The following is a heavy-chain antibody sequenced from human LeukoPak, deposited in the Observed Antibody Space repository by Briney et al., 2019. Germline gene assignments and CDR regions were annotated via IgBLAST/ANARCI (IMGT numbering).Heavy chain of an antibody. V-gene: IGHV1-2*02. CDR3: ARLEDEGY. Sequence: ASVKVSCKTSGYSFSDYYMHWVRQAPGQGLEWMGWINPNNGVTNSAQKFQGRVTMTRDTSITTVYMELYRLTSDDTAVYYCARLEDEGYWGQGTLVIVSS. CDR1: GYSFSDYY. D-gene: IGHD1-1*01. J-gene: IGHJ4*02. CDR2: INPNNGVT.